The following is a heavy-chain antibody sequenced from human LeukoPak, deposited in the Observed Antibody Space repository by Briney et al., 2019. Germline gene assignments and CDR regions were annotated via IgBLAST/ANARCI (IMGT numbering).Heavy chain of an antibody. CDR1: GGSISSYY. V-gene: IGHV4-4*07. Sequence: PSETLSLTCTVSGGSISSYYWSWIRQPAGKGLEWIGRIYTSGSTNYNPSLKSRVTMSVDTSKNQFSLKLSSVTAADTAVYYCARVTPFDWLPSSLLDAWGKGTTVTVSS. J-gene: IGHJ6*04. CDR3: ARVTPFDWLPSSLLDA. CDR2: IYTSGST. D-gene: IGHD3-9*01.